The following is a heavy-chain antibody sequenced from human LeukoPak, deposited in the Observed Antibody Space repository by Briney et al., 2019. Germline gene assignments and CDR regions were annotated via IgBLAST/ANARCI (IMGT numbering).Heavy chain of an antibody. D-gene: IGHD6-25*01. CDR2: ISTGSNTI. CDR1: GFTFRSYS. J-gene: IGHJ2*01. Sequence: TGGSLRLSCAASGFTFRSYSMNWVRQTPGKGLEWVSYISTGSNTIYNADSVKGRFTISRDDAKNSLFLQMNSLRAEDTAVYYWARGGINLWGRGTLVTVSS. CDR3: ARGGINL. V-gene: IGHV3-48*01.